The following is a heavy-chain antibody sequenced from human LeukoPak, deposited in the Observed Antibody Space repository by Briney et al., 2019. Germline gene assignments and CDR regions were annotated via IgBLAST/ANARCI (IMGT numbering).Heavy chain of an antibody. CDR2: INPNSGGT. V-gene: IGHV1-2*02. D-gene: IGHD6-13*01. J-gene: IGHJ4*02. CDR3: ARDEQQLEHIAY. CDR1: GYTFTGYY. Sequence: GASVKVPCKATGYTFTGYYIHCVRQAPGQGLEWMGWINPNSGGTNYAQKFQGRVTMTRDTSISTAYMELNRLRSDDTAVYYCARDEQQLEHIAYWGQGTLVTVSS.